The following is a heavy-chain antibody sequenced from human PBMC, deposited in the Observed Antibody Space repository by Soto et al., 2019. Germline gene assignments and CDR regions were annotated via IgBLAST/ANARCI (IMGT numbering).Heavy chain of an antibody. CDR1: GYTFTGYY. V-gene: IGHV1-2*02. CDR3: ARVLRYGGNSPFYFDY. Sequence: ASVKVSCKASGYTFTGYYMHWVRQAPGQGLEWMGWINPNSGGTNYAQKFQGRVTMTRDTSISTAYMELSRLRSDDTAVYYCARVLRYGGNSPFYFDYWGQGTLVTVSS. D-gene: IGHD2-21*02. CDR2: INPNSGGT. J-gene: IGHJ4*02.